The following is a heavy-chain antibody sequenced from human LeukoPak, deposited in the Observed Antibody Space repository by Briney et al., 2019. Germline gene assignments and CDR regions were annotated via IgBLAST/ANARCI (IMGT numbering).Heavy chain of an antibody. D-gene: IGHD2-2*01. J-gene: IGHJ5*02. CDR2: MNPNSGNT. CDR1: GYTFTSYE. Sequence: ASVKVSCKASGYTFTSYEINWVRQATGQGLEWMGWMNPNSGNTGYAQKFQGRVTMTRNTSISTAYMELSSLRSEDTAVYYCARGGDCSSTSCYRDFDPWGQGTLVTVSS. CDR3: ARGGDCSSTSCYRDFDP. V-gene: IGHV1-8*01.